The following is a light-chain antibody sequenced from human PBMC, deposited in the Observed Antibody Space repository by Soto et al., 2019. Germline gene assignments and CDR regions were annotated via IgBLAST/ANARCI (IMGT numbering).Light chain of an antibody. J-gene: IGKJ1*01. V-gene: IGKV3-11*01. CDR1: QSVSSY. Sequence: EIVLTQSPATLSLSPGDRATLSCRASQSVSSYLAWYQQKPGQAPRLLIYDASNRATGIPARFSGSGSGTEFTLTISSLQSEDFAVYYCQQYNNWPRGTFGQGTKVDIK. CDR2: DAS. CDR3: QQYNNWPRGT.